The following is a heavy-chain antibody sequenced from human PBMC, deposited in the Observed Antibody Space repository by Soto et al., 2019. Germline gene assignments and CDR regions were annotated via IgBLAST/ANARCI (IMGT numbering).Heavy chain of an antibody. CDR1: GLSFSSYG. CDR2: ISYDGSNK. V-gene: IGHV3-30*18. Sequence: SLRLSGAVAGLSFSSYGIPWVRQAPGKGLEWVAVISYDGSNKYYADSVKGRFTISRDNSKNTLYLQMNSLRAEDTAVYYCENPNVEMATTYYFDYWGQGTLVTVSS. D-gene: IGHD5-12*01. J-gene: IGHJ4*02. CDR3: ENPNVEMATTYYFDY.